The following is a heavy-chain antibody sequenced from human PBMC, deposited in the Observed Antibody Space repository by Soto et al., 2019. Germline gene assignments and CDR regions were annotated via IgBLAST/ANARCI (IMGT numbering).Heavy chain of an antibody. V-gene: IGHV3-30*18. CDR1: GFTFSTYG. J-gene: IGHJ4*02. CDR2: ISHDGSNK. CDR3: ANVFLKVKGGVQY. Sequence: QVQLVESGGGVVQPGRSLRLSCAASGFTFSTYGMHWVRQAPGKGLEWVAVISHDGSNKYYADSVKGRFTISRDNSKNPLDLQINSLRAEDTAVYYCANVFLKVKGGVQYWGQGTLVTVSS. D-gene: IGHD2-8*01.